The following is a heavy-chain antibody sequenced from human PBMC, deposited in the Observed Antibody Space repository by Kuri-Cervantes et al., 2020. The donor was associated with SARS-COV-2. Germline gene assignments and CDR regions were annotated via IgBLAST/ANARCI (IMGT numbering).Heavy chain of an antibody. D-gene: IGHD2-15*01. CDR1: GFTFSGHW. CDR3: ARDDIVVVVAATRTRYYYYGMDV. V-gene: IGHV3-74*01. Sequence: GESLKISCAASGFTFSGHWIHWVRQAPGKGLVWVSRINPDGSYTNNADSVKGRFTLSRDNAKNSLYLQMNSLRAEDTAVYYCARDDIVVVVAATRTRYYYYGMDVWGQGTTVTVSS. CDR2: INPDGSYT. J-gene: IGHJ6*02.